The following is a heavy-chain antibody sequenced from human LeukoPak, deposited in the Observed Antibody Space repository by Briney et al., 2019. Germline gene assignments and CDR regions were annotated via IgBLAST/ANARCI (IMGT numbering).Heavy chain of an antibody. CDR1: GYTFTSYA. J-gene: IGHJ4*02. CDR3: ARDRSGSSWYFPFDY. Sequence: ASVKVSCKASGYTFTSYAMNWVRQAPGQGLEWMGWNSAYNGNTNYAQKLQGRVTMTTDTSTSTAYMELRSLRSDDTAVYYCARDRSGSSWYFPFDYWGQGTLVTVSS. D-gene: IGHD6-13*01. V-gene: IGHV1-18*01. CDR2: NSAYNGNT.